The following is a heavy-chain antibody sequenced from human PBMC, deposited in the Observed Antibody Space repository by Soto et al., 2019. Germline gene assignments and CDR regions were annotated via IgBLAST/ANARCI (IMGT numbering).Heavy chain of an antibody. CDR2: IDPSDSYT. D-gene: IGHD3-3*01. J-gene: IGHJ6*02. CDR1: GYSFTSYW. Sequence: RESLNLSPKCSGYSFTSYWISCVLQMAGKGLGWRGRIDPSDSYTNYSPSFQGHVTNSADKSISTAYLQWSSLKASDTAMYYCARDPGRGYDFWSGYSYYYYGMDVWGQGTTVTVSS. V-gene: IGHV5-10-1*01. CDR3: ARDPGRGYDFWSGYSYYYYGMDV.